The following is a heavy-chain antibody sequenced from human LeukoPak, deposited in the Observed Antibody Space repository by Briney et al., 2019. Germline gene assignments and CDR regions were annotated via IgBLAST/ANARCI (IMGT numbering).Heavy chain of an antibody. D-gene: IGHD2-15*01. Sequence: PGGSLRLSCAASGFTFSSYAMHWVRQAPGKGLEWVAVISYDGSNKYYADSVKGRFTISRDNSKNTLYLQMNSLRAEDTAVYYCARDLYVVVVAATPDYWGQGTLVTVFS. CDR2: ISYDGSNK. V-gene: IGHV3-30-3*01. CDR3: ARDLYVVVVAATPDY. CDR1: GFTFSSYA. J-gene: IGHJ4*02.